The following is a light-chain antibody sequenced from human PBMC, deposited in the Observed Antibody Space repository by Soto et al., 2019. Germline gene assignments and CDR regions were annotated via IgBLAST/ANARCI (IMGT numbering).Light chain of an antibody. J-gene: IGKJ5*01. CDR1: QSINRY. CDR3: QQSYSNAPIT. V-gene: IGKV1-39*01. CDR2: AAS. Sequence: DIPMTQSPSSLSASVGDRVTITCRASQSINRYLNWYQQKPGKAPKLLVYAASSLQSGVPSRFSGNGSGTDFPLPDISLQPEDFANSYCQQSYSNAPITFGQGTRLEIK.